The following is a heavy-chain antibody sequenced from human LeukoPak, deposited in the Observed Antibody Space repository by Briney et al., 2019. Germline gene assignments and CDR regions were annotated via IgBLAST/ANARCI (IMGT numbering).Heavy chain of an antibody. Sequence: GASVKVSCKASGYTFTGYYMHWVRQAPGQGLEWMGWINPNSGGTNYAQKFQGRVTMTRDTSISTAYMELSRLRSDDTAVYYCARDLGPVAGARAPDYWGQGTLVTVSS. CDR2: INPNSGGT. CDR3: ARDLGPVAGARAPDY. V-gene: IGHV1-2*02. D-gene: IGHD6-19*01. CDR1: GYTFTGYY. J-gene: IGHJ4*02.